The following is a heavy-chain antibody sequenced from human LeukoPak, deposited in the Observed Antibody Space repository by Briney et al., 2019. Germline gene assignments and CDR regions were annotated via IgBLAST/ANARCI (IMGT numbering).Heavy chain of an antibody. Sequence: PGGSLRLSCIASGFKFDDYGMSWVRQVPGKGLEWVSGINWNGGGTGYADSVKGRFTISRDNAKNSLYLQMNNLRAEDTAVYYCARDFDFDSSGYYPTSVGYWGQGTLVTVSS. V-gene: IGHV3-20*04. J-gene: IGHJ4*02. D-gene: IGHD3-22*01. CDR3: ARDFDFDSSGYYPTSVGY. CDR2: INWNGGGT. CDR1: GFKFDDYG.